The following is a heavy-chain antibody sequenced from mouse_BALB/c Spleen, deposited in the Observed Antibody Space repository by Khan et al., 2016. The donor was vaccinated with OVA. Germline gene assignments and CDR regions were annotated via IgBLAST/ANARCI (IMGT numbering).Heavy chain of an antibody. V-gene: IGHV3-1*02. CDR2: IYYSGKI. Sequence: EVQLQESGPDLVKPSQSLSLTCTVTGYSITSGYSWHWIRQFPGNKLEWMGYIYYSGKINYNPSLKSRISITRDTSKNQFFLQLYSVTTEDTATYYCARSGTTVVAYWYFDVWGAGTTVTVSS. J-gene: IGHJ1*01. CDR3: ARSGTTVVAYWYFDV. CDR1: GYSITSGYS. D-gene: IGHD1-1*01.